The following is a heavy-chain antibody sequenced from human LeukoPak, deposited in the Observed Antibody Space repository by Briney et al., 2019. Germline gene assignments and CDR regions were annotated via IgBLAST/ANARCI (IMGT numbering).Heavy chain of an antibody. D-gene: IGHD3-22*01. CDR2: IYRTSDGGTT. J-gene: IGHJ4*02. CDR1: GFAFSNAW. V-gene: IGHV3-15*01. CDR3: CRRPNSYNSSDFDD. Sequence: GGSLRLSCAGSGFAFSNAWMNWVRQAPGKGPEWVGRIYRTSDGGTTQYAAPVKDRFTISRDDSKNLFYLQMNSLKSEDTAVYYCCRRPNSYNSSDFDDWGQASLVTV.